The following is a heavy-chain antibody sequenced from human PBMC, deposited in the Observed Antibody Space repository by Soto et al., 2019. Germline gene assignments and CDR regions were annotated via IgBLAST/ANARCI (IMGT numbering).Heavy chain of an antibody. J-gene: IGHJ4*02. CDR2: ISYDGNNK. CDR1: GFTFSNYA. CDR3: ARDGGDGYNLYYFDY. V-gene: IGHV3-30-3*01. D-gene: IGHD2-21*01. Sequence: QVQLVESGGGVVQPGRSLRLSCAASGFTFSNYAMHWVRQAPGKGLEWVAVISYDGNNKYYADSVKGRFTISRDNSKNTLYLQMNSLRAEDTAVYYCARDGGDGYNLYYFDYWGPGTLVTVSS.